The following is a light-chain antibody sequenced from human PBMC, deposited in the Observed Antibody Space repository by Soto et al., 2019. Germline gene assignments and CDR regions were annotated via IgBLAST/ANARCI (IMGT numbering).Light chain of an antibody. J-gene: IGLJ2*01. CDR2: SDY. CDR3: QLWDSSTVV. V-gene: IGLV3-9*01. CDR1: NIGSKS. Sequence: SYELTQPLSVSVALGQTARITCGGNNIGSKSVHWYQQKPGQAPVLVIYSDYNRPSGIPERFSGSNSGNTATLTITRAQAGDEADYYCQLWDSSTVVFGGGTKLTVL.